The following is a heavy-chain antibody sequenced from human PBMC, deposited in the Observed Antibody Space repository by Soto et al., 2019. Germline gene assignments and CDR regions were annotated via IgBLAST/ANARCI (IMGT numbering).Heavy chain of an antibody. D-gene: IGHD4-17*01. CDR3: TTYHGDYNFDH. CDR1: GYTFTSYA. V-gene: IGHV1-24*01. Sequence: ASVKVSCKASGYTFTSYAISWVRQAPGKGLEWLGGFDPDEAETIYAQHFQGRVTMTEDTSTDTVYMELSSLRSEDTALYFCTTYHGDYNFDHWGQGTLVTVSS. J-gene: IGHJ5*02. CDR2: FDPDEAET.